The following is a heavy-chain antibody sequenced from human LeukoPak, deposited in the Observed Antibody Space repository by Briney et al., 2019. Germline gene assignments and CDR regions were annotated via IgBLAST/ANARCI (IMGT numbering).Heavy chain of an antibody. Sequence: PGGSLRLSCAASGFTFSSYGMHWVRQAPGKGLEWVAVISYDGSNKYYADSVKGRSTISRDNSKNTLYLQMNSLRAEDTAVYYCAKGGSSYSYGSSGALDYWGQGALVTVSS. CDR2: ISYDGSNK. D-gene: IGHD5-18*01. V-gene: IGHV3-30*18. J-gene: IGHJ4*02. CDR1: GFTFSSYG. CDR3: AKGGSSYSYGSSGALDY.